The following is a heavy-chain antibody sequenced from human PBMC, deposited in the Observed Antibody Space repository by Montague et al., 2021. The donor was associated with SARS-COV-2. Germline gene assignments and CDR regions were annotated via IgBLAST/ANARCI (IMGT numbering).Heavy chain of an antibody. CDR1: GFTFSNYW. CDR3: ARSLFSSGSF. V-gene: IGHV3-7*01. Sequence: FLRLSCAASGFTFSNYWMNLSRQAPGKGLEWVASIKPDGSGQNYVDSVKGRFTISRDNAKKSLYLQMNSLRVDDAAVYYCARSLFSSGSFWGQGTLVTVSS. D-gene: IGHD3-10*01. J-gene: IGHJ4*02. CDR2: IKPDGSGQ.